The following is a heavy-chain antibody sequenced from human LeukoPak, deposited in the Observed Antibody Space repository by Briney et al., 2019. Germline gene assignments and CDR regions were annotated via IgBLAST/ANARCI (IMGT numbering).Heavy chain of an antibody. CDR1: GYTFIDYY. D-gene: IGHD3/OR15-3a*01. CDR2: INSNSGGT. V-gene: IGHV1-2*02. J-gene: IGHJ1*01. Sequence: ASVKVSCKTSGYTFIDYYVLWVRQAPGQGLEWLGWINSNSGGTKYAQEFQGRVTMTRDMSTTTAYMELSGLRSDDTAVYYCARGHESSPSYDFWGQGTLVTVSS. CDR3: ARGHESSPSYDF.